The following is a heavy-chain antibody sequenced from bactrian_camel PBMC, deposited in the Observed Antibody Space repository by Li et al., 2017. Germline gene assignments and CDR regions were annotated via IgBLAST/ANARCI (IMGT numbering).Heavy chain of an antibody. D-gene: IGHD3*01. J-gene: IGHJ4*01. Sequence: LELSCVASEDISTFFVGWFRQAPGKEREGTAVIDRNGVTTYADSVNGRFTISRDNAKNTLYLQLNSLKTEDTAMYYCVNGASDVGYNYWGQGTQVTVS. V-gene: IGHV3S57*01. CDR2: IDRNGVT. CDR1: EDISTFF. CDR3: VNGASDVGYNY.